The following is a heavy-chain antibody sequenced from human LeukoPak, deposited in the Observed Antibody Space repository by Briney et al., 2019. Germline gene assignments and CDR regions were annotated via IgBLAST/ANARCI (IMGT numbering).Heavy chain of an antibody. CDR1: GGSISSSSYY. D-gene: IGHD1-7*01. J-gene: IGHJ4*02. Sequence: PSETLSLTCTVSGGSISSSSYYWGWIRQPPGKGLEWIGSIYYSGSTYYNPSLKSRVTKSVDTSKNQFSLKLSSVTAADTAVYYCARQDNWNYGASFDYWGQGTLVTVSS. V-gene: IGHV4-39*07. CDR3: ARQDNWNYGASFDY. CDR2: IYYSGST.